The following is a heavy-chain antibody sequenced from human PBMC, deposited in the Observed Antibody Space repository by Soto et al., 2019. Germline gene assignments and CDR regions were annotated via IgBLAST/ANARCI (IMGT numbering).Heavy chain of an antibody. D-gene: IGHD1-1*01. CDR1: GFTFSDSW. CDR3: GRPGGELEPLTG. J-gene: IGHJ4*02. CDR2: IKGNGSDK. V-gene: IGHV3-7*05. Sequence: EMQLVESGGGFVQPGGSLRLSCAASGFTFSDSWMNWVRQAPGKGLEWVANIKGNGSDKYYADSVRGRFTISRDNSKNSLYLQMDSLRVEDTAVYYCGRPGGELEPLTGWGQGTLVTVSS.